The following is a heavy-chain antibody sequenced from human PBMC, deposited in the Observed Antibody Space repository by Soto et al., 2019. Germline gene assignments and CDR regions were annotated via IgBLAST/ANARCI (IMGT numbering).Heavy chain of an antibody. CDR1: GFTFSTYS. D-gene: IGHD6-6*01. J-gene: IGHJ6*02. V-gene: IGHV3-30*04. Sequence: VGSLRLSCAASGFTFSTYSIHWVRQAPGKGLEWVAVISYHGGNKFYADSVKGRFTISRDNSKNTLFLQMNSLRTEDTAVYYCARDPYVIAPRPRDGGGHFYHYYGMDVWGQGTTVTVSS. CDR3: ARDPYVIAPRPRDGGGHFYHYYGMDV. CDR2: ISYHGGNK.